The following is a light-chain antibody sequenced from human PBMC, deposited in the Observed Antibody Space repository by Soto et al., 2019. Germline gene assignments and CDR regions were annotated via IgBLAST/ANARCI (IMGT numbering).Light chain of an antibody. Sequence: QSVLTQPPSVSGSPGQSVAISCTGTSSEVGSFNRVSWYQQPPGTAPKLLIYEVSNRPSGVPDRFSGSKSGNTASLTISGLQAEDEADYYCNSYTSSSTYGFGTGTKVTVL. CDR1: SSEVGSFNR. CDR3: NSYTSSSTYG. V-gene: IGLV2-18*02. CDR2: EVS. J-gene: IGLJ1*01.